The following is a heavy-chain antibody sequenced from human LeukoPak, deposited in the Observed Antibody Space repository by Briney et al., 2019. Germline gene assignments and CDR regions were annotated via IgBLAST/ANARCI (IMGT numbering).Heavy chain of an antibody. CDR2: VNSDGTRT. CDR3: AKDPFLSAAGRGIDS. V-gene: IGHV3-74*03. D-gene: IGHD6-13*01. CDR1: GITFSSHW. Sequence: PGGSLRLSCAASGITFSSHWMHWVRQTPGKGLVWVSRVNSDGTRTAYADSVKGRFTISRDNSKNTLFLQMNSLRAEDTAIYYCAKDPFLSAAGRGIDSWGQGTLVTVSS. J-gene: IGHJ4*02.